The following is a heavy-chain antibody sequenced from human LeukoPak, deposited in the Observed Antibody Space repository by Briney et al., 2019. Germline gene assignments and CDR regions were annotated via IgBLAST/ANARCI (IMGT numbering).Heavy chain of an antibody. V-gene: IGHV3-48*02. CDR1: GFTFSSYT. CDR3: ARYVDTTMLT. D-gene: IGHD5-18*01. Sequence: GGSLRLSCAASGFTFSSYTMNWVRQAPGKGLEWVSYISSSSSTIHYADSVKGRFTISRDNAKNSLYLQMNSLRDEDTAVYYCARYVDTTMLTWGQGTLVTVSS. CDR2: ISSSSSTI. J-gene: IGHJ4*02.